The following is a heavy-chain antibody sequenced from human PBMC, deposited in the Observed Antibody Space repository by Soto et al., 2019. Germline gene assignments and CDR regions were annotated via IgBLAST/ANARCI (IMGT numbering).Heavy chain of an antibody. CDR2: LNPNTGNI. CDR3: SREAIVAENWFDP. J-gene: IGHJ5*02. V-gene: IGHV1-3*01. Sequence: ASVKVSCKASGYTFVDYALHWVRQAPGQGLEWVGWLNPNTGNIKYSHKFEDRVSITRDTATSTAYMELRGLRSEDTAVYFCSREAIVAENWFDPWGQGTLVTVSS. D-gene: IGHD5-12*01. CDR1: GYTFVDYA.